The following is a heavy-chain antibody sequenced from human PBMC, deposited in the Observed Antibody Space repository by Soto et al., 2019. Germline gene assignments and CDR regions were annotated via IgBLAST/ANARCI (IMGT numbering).Heavy chain of an antibody. Sequence: AGGSLRLSCAASGFTFSNYAMSWVRQAPGKGLEWVSAISGSGTSTYYADSVKGRFTISRDNSKNTLYLQMNSLRAEDTAVYYCAKLTRIVVVPAAMGNWFDPWGQGTLVTVSS. D-gene: IGHD2-2*01. CDR2: ISGSGTST. J-gene: IGHJ5*02. CDR1: GFTFSNYA. CDR3: AKLTRIVVVPAAMGNWFDP. V-gene: IGHV3-23*01.